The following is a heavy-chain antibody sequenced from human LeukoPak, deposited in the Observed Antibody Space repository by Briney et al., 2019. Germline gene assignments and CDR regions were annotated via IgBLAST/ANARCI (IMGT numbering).Heavy chain of an antibody. D-gene: IGHD7-27*01. J-gene: IGHJ5*02. V-gene: IGHV4-39*07. CDR1: GGSISSGTYL. CDR2: ISDSGST. Sequence: SETLSLTCTVSGGSISSGTYLWGCIRQSPGKGLEWIGSISDSGSTYYNPSLKTRVTVSVDTSENQFSLKLTSVTAADTAVYYCARWVGNRNWFDPWGQGTLVTVSS. CDR3: ARWVGNRNWFDP.